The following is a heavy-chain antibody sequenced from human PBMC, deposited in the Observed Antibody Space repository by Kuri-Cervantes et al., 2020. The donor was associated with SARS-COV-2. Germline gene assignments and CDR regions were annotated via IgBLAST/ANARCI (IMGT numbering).Heavy chain of an antibody. CDR2: IPYDGSNK. V-gene: IGHV3-30-3*01. D-gene: IGHD6-6*01. CDR3: ARVVYSSYPGGLRV. Sequence: GESLKISCAASGFTFSSYAMHWVRQAPGKGLEWVAVIPYDGSNKYYADSVKGRFTISRDNSKNTLYLQMNSLRAEDTAVYYCARVVYSSYPGGLRVWGKGTTVTVSS. J-gene: IGHJ6*04. CDR1: GFTFSSYA.